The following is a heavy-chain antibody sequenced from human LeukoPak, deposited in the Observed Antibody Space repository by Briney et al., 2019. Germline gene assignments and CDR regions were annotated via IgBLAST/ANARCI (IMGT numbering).Heavy chain of an antibody. CDR3: AKDLYCSSTSCYTFDY. J-gene: IGHJ4*02. D-gene: IGHD2-2*02. CDR2: ISGSGGST. V-gene: IGHV3-23*01. Sequence: PGGSLRLSCAASGFTFSSYAMSWVRQAPGKGLEWVSAISGSGGSTYYADSVKGRFTISRDNSKNTLYLQMNSLRAEDTAVYYCAKDLYCSSTSCYTFDYWGQGTLVTVSS. CDR1: GFTFSSYA.